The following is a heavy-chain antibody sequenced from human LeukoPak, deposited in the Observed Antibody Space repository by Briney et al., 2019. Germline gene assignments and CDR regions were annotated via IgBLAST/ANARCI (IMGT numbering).Heavy chain of an antibody. CDR3: AKDKPDPTYYYDSSGYYYYFDY. V-gene: IGHV3-23*01. D-gene: IGHD3-22*01. J-gene: IGHJ4*02. CDR1: GFTFSSYA. CDR2: ISGSGGST. Sequence: PGGSLRLSCAASGFTFSSYAMSWVRQAPGKGLEWVSAISGSGGSTYYAGSVKGRFTISRDNSKNTLYLQMNSLRAEDTAVYYCAKDKPDPTYYYDSSGYYYYFDYWGQGTLVTVSS.